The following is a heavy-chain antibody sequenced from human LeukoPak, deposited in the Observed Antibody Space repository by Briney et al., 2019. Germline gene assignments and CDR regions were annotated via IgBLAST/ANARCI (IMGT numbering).Heavy chain of an antibody. Sequence: PGGSLRLSCSASGFTFSSYSFNWVRRAPGKGLEWISYISTTSSTIYYADSVKGRFTISRDNAKNSLFLQMNSLRAEDTAVYYCAKGGVTMIVGFDIWGQGTMVTVSS. J-gene: IGHJ3*02. D-gene: IGHD3-22*01. CDR2: ISTTSSTI. CDR1: GFTFSSYS. CDR3: AKGGVTMIVGFDI. V-gene: IGHV3-48*04.